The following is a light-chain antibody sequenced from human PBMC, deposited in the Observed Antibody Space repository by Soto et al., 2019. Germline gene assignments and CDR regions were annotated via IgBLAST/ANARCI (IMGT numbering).Light chain of an antibody. CDR3: QQYNSYPWT. J-gene: IGKJ1*01. V-gene: IGKV1-5*01. CDR2: DVS. CDR1: QSISGW. Sequence: DNQMTQSPSTLSASVGDRVSITCRASQSISGWLAWYQQKPGKAPKLLIYDVSSLESGVPSRFSGSGSGTEFTLAISSLQPDDFATYYCQQYNSYPWTFGQGTKVDIK.